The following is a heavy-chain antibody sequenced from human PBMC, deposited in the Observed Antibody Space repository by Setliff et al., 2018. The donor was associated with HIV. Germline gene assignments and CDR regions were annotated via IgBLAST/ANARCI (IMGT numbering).Heavy chain of an antibody. V-gene: IGHV3-7*01. Sequence: GESLKISCVASGFTFSNYWMSWVRQAPGKGLEWVANINQDGSEKYFVDSVKGRFTFSRDNAKNSLYLQMNSLRVEDTAVYYCARDRKVGPIASLVRYNYGMDVWGQGTTVTAP. CDR2: INQDGSEK. J-gene: IGHJ6*02. CDR1: GFTFSNYW. CDR3: ARDRKVGPIASLVRYNYGMDV. D-gene: IGHD6-6*01.